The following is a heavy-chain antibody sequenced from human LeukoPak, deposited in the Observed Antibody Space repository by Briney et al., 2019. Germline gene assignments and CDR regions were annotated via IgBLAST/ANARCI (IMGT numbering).Heavy chain of an antibody. J-gene: IGHJ6*03. CDR3: ARDVTNARRYYYYYYMDV. Sequence: ASVKVSCKASGYTFTTYAISWVRQAPGQGLEWMGWISAYNGNTNYAQKLQGRVTMTTDTSTSIAYMELRSLRSDDTAVYYCARDVTNARRYYYYYYMDVWGKGTTVTVSS. V-gene: IGHV1-18*01. CDR1: GYTFTTYA. CDR2: ISAYNGNT. D-gene: IGHD2-21*02.